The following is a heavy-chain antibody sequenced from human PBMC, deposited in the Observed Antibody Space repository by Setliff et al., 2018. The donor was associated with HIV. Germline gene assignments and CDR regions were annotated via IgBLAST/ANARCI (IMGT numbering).Heavy chain of an antibody. CDR3: TRDRGYQLLPY. Sequence: ASVKVSCKPSGYTFTTYGLSWVRQAPGERLEWMGWISGSGGTKYSQKFQDRVTITRDTSTSTAYMELSSLRSEDTAVYYCTRDRGYQLLPYWGQGTLVTVSS. V-gene: IGHV1-3*01. CDR1: GYTFTTYG. J-gene: IGHJ4*02. D-gene: IGHD2-2*01. CDR2: ISGSGGT.